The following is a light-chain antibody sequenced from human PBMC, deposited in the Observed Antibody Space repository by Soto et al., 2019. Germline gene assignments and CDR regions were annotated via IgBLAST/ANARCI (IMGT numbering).Light chain of an antibody. Sequence: QTVVTQEPSLTVSPGVTVTLTCASSTGAVTSGYYPGWFQQRPGQAPTSLIHSTSIKHSWTPARFSGSLLGGKAALTLSAVQPEDEADYYCLLYFDGAQVFGGGTKVTVL. J-gene: IGLJ3*02. CDR2: STS. V-gene: IGLV7-43*01. CDR3: LLYFDGAQV. CDR1: TGAVTSGYY.